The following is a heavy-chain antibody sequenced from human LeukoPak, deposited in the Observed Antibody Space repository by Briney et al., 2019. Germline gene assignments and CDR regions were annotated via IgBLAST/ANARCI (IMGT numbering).Heavy chain of an antibody. CDR1: GGTFTNYA. J-gene: IGHJ4*02. CDR2: IIPILDVT. D-gene: IGHD3-9*01. V-gene: IGHV1-69*04. Sequence: SVTVSCKASGGTFTNYAINWVRQAPGQGLEWMGRIIPILDVTNYAQKFQGRVTITADQSTSTAYMELSSLRSEDTAVYYCARGGGVDILTGFQYWGQGTLVTVPS. CDR3: ARGGGVDILTGFQY.